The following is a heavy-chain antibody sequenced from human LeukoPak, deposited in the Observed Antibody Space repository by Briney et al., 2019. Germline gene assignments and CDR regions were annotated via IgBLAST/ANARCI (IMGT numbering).Heavy chain of an antibody. CDR3: ATANRLTRDSSGYYPDS. J-gene: IGHJ4*02. D-gene: IGHD3-22*01. CDR1: GYTLTELS. V-gene: IGHV1-24*01. Sequence: ASVKVSCKVSGYTLTELSTHWVRQAPGKGLEWMGGFDPEDGEIVYAQNFQGRVTMTEDTSTDTAYMELSSLRSENTAIYSCATANRLTRDSSGYYPDSWGQGTLVTVSS. CDR2: FDPEDGEI.